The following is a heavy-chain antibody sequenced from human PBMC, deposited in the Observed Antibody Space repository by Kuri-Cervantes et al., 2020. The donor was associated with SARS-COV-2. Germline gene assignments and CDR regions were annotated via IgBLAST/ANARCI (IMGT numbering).Heavy chain of an antibody. J-gene: IGHJ6*02. CDR2: ISGSGGGT. V-gene: IGHV3-23*01. D-gene: IGHD3-3*01. Sequence: GESLKISCAASGFTFSGYAMSWVRQAPGKGLEWVSAISGSGGGTYYADSVKGRFTISRDNSKNTLYLQINSLRAEETAVYYCAKSTAIFGVVTDPYYYHDMDVWGQGTTVTFSS. CDR3: AKSTAIFGVVTDPYYYHDMDV. CDR1: GFTFSGYA.